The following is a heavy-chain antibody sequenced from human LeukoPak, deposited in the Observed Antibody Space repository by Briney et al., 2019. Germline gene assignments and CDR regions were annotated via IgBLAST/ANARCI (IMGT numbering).Heavy chain of an antibody. J-gene: IGHJ4*02. Sequence: PSETLSLTCTISGGSVSDYYWSWIRQSPGKGLEWIGYIYHTGSTSYSPSLKSRVTISADTSQNQFSLKLSSVTAADTAVYYCARALIVATTFDYWGQGTLVTVSS. D-gene: IGHD5-12*01. CDR2: IYHTGST. CDR1: GGSVSDYY. CDR3: ARALIVATTFDY. V-gene: IGHV4-59*02.